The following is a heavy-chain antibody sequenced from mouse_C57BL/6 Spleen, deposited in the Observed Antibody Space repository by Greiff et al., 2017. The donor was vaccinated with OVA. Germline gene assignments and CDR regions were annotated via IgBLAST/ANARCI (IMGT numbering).Heavy chain of an antibody. J-gene: IGHJ4*01. Sequence: QVQLQQSGAELVRPGASVSLSCKASGYTFTDYEMHWVKQTPVHGLEWIGAIDPETGGTAYNQKFKGKAILTADKSSSTAYMELRSLTSEDAAVYYCTREAYYDYDPYAMDYWGQGTSVTVSS. CDR3: TREAYYDYDPYAMDY. V-gene: IGHV1-15*01. D-gene: IGHD2-4*01. CDR2: IDPETGGT. CDR1: GYTFTDYE.